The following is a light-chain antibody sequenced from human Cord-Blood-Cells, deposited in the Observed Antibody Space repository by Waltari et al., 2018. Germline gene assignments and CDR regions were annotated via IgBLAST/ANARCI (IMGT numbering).Light chain of an antibody. V-gene: IGKV3-11*01. CDR2: DAS. J-gene: IGKJ4*01. Sequence: EIVLTPSTATLSLAPGERAPLSCRASQSDSSYLAWYQQKPGQAPSLLFYDASNSATGIPARLIGSGAGTDFTLTISSLGPEDFAFYYCHQRSDWLTFGGGTKVEIK. CDR1: QSDSSY. CDR3: HQRSDWLT.